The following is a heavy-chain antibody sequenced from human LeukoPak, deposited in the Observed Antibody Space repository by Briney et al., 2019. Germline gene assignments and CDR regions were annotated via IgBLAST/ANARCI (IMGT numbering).Heavy chain of an antibody. Sequence: PGGSLRLSCAASGFTFSSHEMNWVRQAPGKGLEWVSYISSSGSTIYYADSVKGRFTISRDNAKNSLYLQMNSLRAEDTAVYYCARSGMASFDYWGQGTLVTVS. CDR3: ARSGMASFDY. V-gene: IGHV3-48*03. J-gene: IGHJ4*02. D-gene: IGHD6-13*01. CDR2: ISSSGSTI. CDR1: GFTFSSHE.